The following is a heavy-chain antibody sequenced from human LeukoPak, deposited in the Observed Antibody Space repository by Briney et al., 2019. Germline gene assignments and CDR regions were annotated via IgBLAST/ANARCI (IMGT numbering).Heavy chain of an antibody. CDR1: GYTFTSYY. D-gene: IGHD3-10*01. Sequence: ASVKVSCKASGYTFTSYYMHWVRQAPGQGLEWMGIINPSGGSTNYAQKFQGRVTMTRDTSTSTVYMELSSLSSEDTAVYYCARGPRITLIRGGQWYFYMDVWGKGTTVTISS. J-gene: IGHJ6*03. V-gene: IGHV1-46*01. CDR2: INPSGGST. CDR3: ARGPRITLIRGGQWYFYMDV.